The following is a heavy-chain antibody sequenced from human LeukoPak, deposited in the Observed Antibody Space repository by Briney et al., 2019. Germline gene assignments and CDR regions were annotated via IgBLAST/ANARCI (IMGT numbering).Heavy chain of an antibody. D-gene: IGHD1-26*01. Sequence: GGSLRLSCAASGFTFDDYAMHWVRQAPGKGLEWVSGISWNSGSIGYADSVKGRFTISRDNAKNSLYLQMNSLRAEDVALYYCAKGTVGATRAAFDIWGQGTMVTVSS. CDR3: AKGTVGATRAAFDI. CDR2: ISWNSGSI. V-gene: IGHV3-9*03. CDR1: GFTFDDYA. J-gene: IGHJ3*02.